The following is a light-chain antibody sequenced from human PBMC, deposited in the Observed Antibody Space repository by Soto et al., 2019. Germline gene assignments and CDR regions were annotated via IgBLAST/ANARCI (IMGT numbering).Light chain of an antibody. CDR1: SSDIGGYKY. J-gene: IGLJ2*01. CDR3: SSYTSSSTLV. CDR2: DVS. V-gene: IGLV2-14*03. Sequence: QSVLTQPASVSGSPGQSITISCIGTSSDIGGYKYVSWYQQHPGKAPKLMIYDVSNRPSGVSNRFSGSKSGNTASLTISGLQAEDEADYYCSSYTSSSTLVFGGGTKLTVL.